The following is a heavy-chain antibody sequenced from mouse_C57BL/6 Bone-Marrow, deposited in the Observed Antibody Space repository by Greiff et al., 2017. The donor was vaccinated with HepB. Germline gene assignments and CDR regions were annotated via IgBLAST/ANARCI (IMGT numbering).Heavy chain of an antibody. CDR3: ARSYDSPFAY. Sequence: QVQLKQPGAELVKPGASVKLSCKASGYTFTSYWMHWVKQRPGRGLEWIGRIDPNSGGTKYNEKFKSKATLTVDKPSSTAYMQLSSLTSEDSAVYYCARSYDSPFAYWGQGTLVTVSA. CDR1: GYTFTSYW. J-gene: IGHJ3*01. CDR2: IDPNSGGT. D-gene: IGHD2-4*01. V-gene: IGHV1-72*01.